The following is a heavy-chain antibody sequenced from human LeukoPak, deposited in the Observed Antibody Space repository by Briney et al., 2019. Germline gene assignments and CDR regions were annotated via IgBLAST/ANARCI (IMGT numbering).Heavy chain of an antibody. CDR3: AKDSKRTFHNFDY. CDR2: ISENGANK. CDR1: GFTFSSFG. J-gene: IGHJ4*02. D-gene: IGHD2-21*01. V-gene: IGHV3-30*18. Sequence: PGGSLRLSCTASGFTFSSFGMHWVRQAPGKGLEWVAVISENGANKYFADSVKGRFTISRDNSKNTLYLHMCSLGPEDTAVYYCAKDSKRTFHNFDYWGQGTLVTVSS.